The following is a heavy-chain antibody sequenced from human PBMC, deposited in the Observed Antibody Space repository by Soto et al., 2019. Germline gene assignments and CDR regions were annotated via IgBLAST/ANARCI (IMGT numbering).Heavy chain of an antibody. CDR1: GFTFSSYA. Sequence: GGSLRLSCAVSGFTFSSYAMSWVRQAPGKGLEWVSAISSSGDSTWYAGSVKGRFTISRDNSKNTLYLQMNSLRAEDSAVYFCAKKGTLSGTGYFDSWGQGTLVNVSS. CDR3: AKKGTLSGTGYFDS. V-gene: IGHV3-23*01. J-gene: IGHJ4*02. D-gene: IGHD6-13*01. CDR2: ISSSGDST.